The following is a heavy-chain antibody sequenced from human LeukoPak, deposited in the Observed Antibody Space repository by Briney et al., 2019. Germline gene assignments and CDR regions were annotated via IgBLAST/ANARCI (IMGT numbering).Heavy chain of an antibody. CDR1: GGSISSSSYY. J-gene: IGHJ4*02. D-gene: IGHD3-10*01. CDR3: ARRSRITMVRGVISYFDY. Sequence: PSETLSLTCTVSGGSISSSSYYWGWIRQPPGKGLEWIGSIYYSGSTYYNPSLKSRVTISVDTSKNQFSLKLSSVTAADTAVYYCARRSRITMVRGVISYFDYWGQGTLVTVSS. CDR2: IYYSGST. V-gene: IGHV4-39*01.